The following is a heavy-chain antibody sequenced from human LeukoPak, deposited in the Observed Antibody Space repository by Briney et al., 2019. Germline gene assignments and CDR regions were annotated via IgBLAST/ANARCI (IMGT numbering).Heavy chain of an antibody. CDR1: GFTFSSYA. CDR2: ISYDGSNK. Sequence: GGSLRLSCAASGFTFSSYAMHWVRQAPGKGLEWVAVISYDGSNKYYADSVKGRFTISRDNSKNTLYLQMNSLRAEDTAVYYCAKDHFGQLLYYYDSSGYYLVDYWGQGTLVTVSS. J-gene: IGHJ4*02. V-gene: IGHV3-30*04. D-gene: IGHD3-22*01. CDR3: AKDHFGQLLYYYDSSGYYLVDY.